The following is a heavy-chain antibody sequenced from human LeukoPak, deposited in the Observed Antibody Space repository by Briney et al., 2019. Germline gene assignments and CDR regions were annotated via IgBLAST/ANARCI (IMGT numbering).Heavy chain of an antibody. J-gene: IGHJ4*02. V-gene: IGHV4-38-2*01. CDR1: GYSISSGYY. CDR3: ARPAPRGYSYGYFDY. D-gene: IGHD5-18*01. CDR2: IYHSGST. Sequence: PSETLSLTCAVSGYSISSGYYWGWIRQPPGKGLEWIGNIYHSGSTYYNPSLKSRVTISVDTSKNQFSLKPSSVTAADTAVYYCARPAPRGYSYGYFDYWGQGTLVTVSS.